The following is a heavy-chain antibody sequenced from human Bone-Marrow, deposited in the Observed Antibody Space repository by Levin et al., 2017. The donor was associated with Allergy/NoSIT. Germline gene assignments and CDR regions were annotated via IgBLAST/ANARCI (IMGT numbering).Heavy chain of an antibody. Sequence: GESLKISCAASGFTFSSYGMHWVRQAPGKGLEWVAVISYDGSNKYYADSVKGRFTISRDNSKNTLYLQMNSLRAEDTAVYYCAKTQAGDSNPPAGKYFQHWGQGTLVTVSS. J-gene: IGHJ1*01. V-gene: IGHV3-30*18. CDR1: GFTFSSYG. CDR2: ISYDGSNK. D-gene: IGHD3-22*01. CDR3: AKTQAGDSNPPAGKYFQH.